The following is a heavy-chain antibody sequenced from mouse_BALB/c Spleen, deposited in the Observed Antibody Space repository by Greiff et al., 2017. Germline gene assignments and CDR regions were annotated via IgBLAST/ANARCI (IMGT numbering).Heavy chain of an antibody. J-gene: IGHJ4*01. V-gene: IGHV5-17*02. CDR3: ATLTTLYAMDY. CDR2: ISSGSSTI. D-gene: IGHD1-1*01. Sequence: EVKLVESGGGLVQPGGSRKLSCAASGFTFSSFGMHWVRQAPEKGLEWVAYISSGSSTIYYADTVKGRFTISRDNPKNTLFLQMTSLRSEDTAMYYCATLTTLYAMDYWGQGTSVTVSS. CDR1: GFTFSSFG.